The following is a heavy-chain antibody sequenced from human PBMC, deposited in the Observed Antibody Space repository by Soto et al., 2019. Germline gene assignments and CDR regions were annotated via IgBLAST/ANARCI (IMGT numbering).Heavy chain of an antibody. D-gene: IGHD3-10*01. CDR1: GFSLSTSGVG. V-gene: IGHV2-5*02. CDR3: AHRTYTSGRPFNY. CDR2: ISWDDEK. J-gene: IGHJ4*02. Sequence: SGPTLVNPTQTLTLTCTLSGFSLSTSGVGVGWIRQPPGKALEWLAVISWDDEKLYSPSLKNRLTVTKDTSKNQVVLIMTNMDPVDTATYFCAHRTYTSGRPFNYWGQGTLVTLSS.